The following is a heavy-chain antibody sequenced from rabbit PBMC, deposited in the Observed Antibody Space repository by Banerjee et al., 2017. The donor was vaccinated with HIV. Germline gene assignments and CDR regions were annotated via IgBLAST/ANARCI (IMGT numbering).Heavy chain of an antibody. CDR1: GLTISSSHY. D-gene: IGHD4-2*01. Sequence: QSLEESGGGLLEPEGSLALSCTDSGLTISSSHYMCWVRQAPGKGLEWIGGIYAGSGSTYYASWAKGLFAISKTSSTTVTLQMTSLTAADTATYFCVRHYDGNGIYVLWGPGTLVTVS. V-gene: IGHV1S40*01. J-gene: IGHJ4*01. CDR2: IYAGSGST. CDR3: VRHYDGNGIYVL.